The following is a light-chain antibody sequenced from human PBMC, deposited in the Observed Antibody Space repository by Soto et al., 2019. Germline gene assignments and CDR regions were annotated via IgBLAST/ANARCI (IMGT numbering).Light chain of an antibody. CDR2: GAS. J-gene: IGKJ4*01. Sequence: EIVLTQSPGTLSLSPGERATLSCRASQSVSSSYLAWYLQKPGQAPRLLIHGASSRATGIPDRFSGSGSGTDFTLTISGLEAEDFAVYFCQQYGSSPLTFGGGTKVEIK. CDR3: QQYGSSPLT. V-gene: IGKV3-20*01. CDR1: QSVSSSY.